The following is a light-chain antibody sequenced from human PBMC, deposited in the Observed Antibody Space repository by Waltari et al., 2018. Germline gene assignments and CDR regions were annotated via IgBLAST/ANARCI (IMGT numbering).Light chain of an antibody. CDR3: YSTDFSGHDRV. CDR1: ALSQKS. J-gene: IGLJ3*02. V-gene: IGLV3-10*01. CDR2: EDI. Sequence: SYELTQPPSVSVSPGHTARIPCSGDALSQKSAYWYQQKSGQAPVLVIYEDIKRPTGIPERFSGSSSGTTATLTISGAHVDDEADYYCYSTDFSGHDRVFGGGTKLTIL.